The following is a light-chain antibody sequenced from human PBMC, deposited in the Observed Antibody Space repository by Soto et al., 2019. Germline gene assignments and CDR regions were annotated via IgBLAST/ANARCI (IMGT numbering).Light chain of an antibody. J-gene: IGLJ2*01. CDR3: SSYAGGNNLI. CDR1: SSDVGGYNF. V-gene: IGLV2-8*01. CDR2: EVN. Sequence: QSALTQPPSASGSPGKSVTISCTGTSSDVGGYNFVSWYQHHPGKAPKLMIYEVNKRPSGVPDRFSGSKSGSTASLTVSGLQAEDEANYYCSSYAGGNNLIFGGGTKLTVL.